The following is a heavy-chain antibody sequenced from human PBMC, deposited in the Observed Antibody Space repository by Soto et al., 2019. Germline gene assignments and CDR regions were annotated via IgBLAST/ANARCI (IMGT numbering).Heavy chain of an antibody. Sequence: GGSLRLSCAPSGFTFSSYEMNWVRQAPGKGLEWVSYISVSGTMRFYADAVKGRFTISRDNTKKILYLQMNSLRVEDTALYYCATAGLTGTVWGQGTTVTVSS. V-gene: IGHV3-48*03. CDR2: ISVSGTMR. J-gene: IGHJ6*02. D-gene: IGHD3-9*01. CDR3: ATAGLTGTV. CDR1: GFTFSSYE.